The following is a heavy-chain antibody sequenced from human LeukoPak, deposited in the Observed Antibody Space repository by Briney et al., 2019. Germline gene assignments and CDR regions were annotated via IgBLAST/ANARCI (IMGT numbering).Heavy chain of an antibody. Sequence: ASVKASCKASGYTLTSYGISWVRQAPGQGLEWMGWISAYNGNTNYAQKLQGRVTMTTDTSTSTAYMELRSLRSDDTAVYYCARDSIRSGWGQYDYWGQGTLVTVSS. CDR1: GYTLTSYG. D-gene: IGHD6-19*01. CDR2: ISAYNGNT. V-gene: IGHV1-18*01. J-gene: IGHJ4*02. CDR3: ARDSIRSGWGQYDY.